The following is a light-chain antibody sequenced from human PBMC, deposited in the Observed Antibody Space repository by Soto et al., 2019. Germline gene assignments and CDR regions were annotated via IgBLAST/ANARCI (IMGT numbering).Light chain of an antibody. CDR2: HAS. J-gene: IGKJ3*01. CDR1: QIVSSSY. CDR3: QQYGSSPLFT. Sequence: EILLTQSPATLSLSPGERATLSCGASQIVSSSYLAWYQQKPGLAPRLLIYHASSRAAGVPDRFSGSGSGTEFTLTISRLEPEDFAVYYCQQYGSSPLFTFGPGTTVDIK. V-gene: IGKV3D-20*01.